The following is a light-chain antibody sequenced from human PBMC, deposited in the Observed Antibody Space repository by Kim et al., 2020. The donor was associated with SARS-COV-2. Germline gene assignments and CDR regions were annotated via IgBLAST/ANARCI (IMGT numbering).Light chain of an antibody. V-gene: IGKV3-20*01. Sequence: SPGERATLSCRASQSVRNNCVVWYQQKPGQAPRLLIYRAFSRASGIPDRFSGSGSGTDFTLTISRLEPDDFAVYYCQQYGASSGTFGQGTKVDIK. CDR3: QQYGASSGT. CDR1: QSVRNNC. CDR2: RAF. J-gene: IGKJ1*01.